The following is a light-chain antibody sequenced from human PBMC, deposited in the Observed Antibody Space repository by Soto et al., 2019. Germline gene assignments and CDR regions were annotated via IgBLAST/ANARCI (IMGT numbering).Light chain of an antibody. J-gene: IGLJ2*01. CDR3: QVSGTSDVV. CDR2: YDT. V-gene: IGLV3-21*04. CDR1: NIGTKS. Sequence: SYELTQPPSVSVAPRKTARITCGGNNIGTKSVHWYQQRPGQAPLLVIYYDTDRPSGIPERFSGSNSGNTATLTISRVEAGDEADYYCQVSGTSDVVFGGGTQLTVL.